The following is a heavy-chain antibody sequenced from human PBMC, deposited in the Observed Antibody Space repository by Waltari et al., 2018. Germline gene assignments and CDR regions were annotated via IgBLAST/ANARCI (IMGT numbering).Heavy chain of an antibody. CDR1: GGTFSSYA. Sequence: QVQLVQSGAEVKKPGSSVKVSCKASGGTFSSYAISWVRQAPGQGLEWMGGIIPILGTANYAQKFQGRVTITTDESTSTAYMELSSLRSEDTAVYYCARCDHYYDSSGYRTSDAFDIWGQGTMVTVSS. D-gene: IGHD3-22*01. J-gene: IGHJ3*02. V-gene: IGHV1-69*05. CDR2: IIPILGTA. CDR3: ARCDHYYDSSGYRTSDAFDI.